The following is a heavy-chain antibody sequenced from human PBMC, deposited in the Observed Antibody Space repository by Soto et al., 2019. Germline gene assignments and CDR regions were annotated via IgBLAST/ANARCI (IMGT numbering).Heavy chain of an antibody. V-gene: IGHV1-69*08. CDR2: IIPIIGII. CDR3: AGDPDSHYNDSHASSYP. D-gene: IGHD3-22*01. CDR1: GGTFSTYT. J-gene: IGHJ5*02. Sequence: QVQLVQSGAEVKKPGSSVKVSCKASGGTFSTYTITWVRQAPGQGLEWMGRIIPIIGIINYAQKFQGRVTITADKFGGAAYMELTRLRSDDTAVYYCAGDPDSHYNDSHASSYPWGQGTLVTVSS.